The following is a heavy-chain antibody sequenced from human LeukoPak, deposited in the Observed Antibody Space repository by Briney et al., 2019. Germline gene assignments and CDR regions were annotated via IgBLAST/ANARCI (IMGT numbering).Heavy chain of an antibody. Sequence: PSETLSLTCAVYGGSFSGYYWSWIRQPPGKGLEWIGEVNHSGSTNYNPSLKSRVTISVDTSKNQFSLKLSSVTAADTAVYYCARHHYDILTGYPNWFDPWGQGTLVTVSS. CDR2: VNHSGST. CDR1: GGSFSGYY. CDR3: ARHHYDILTGYPNWFDP. J-gene: IGHJ5*02. D-gene: IGHD3-9*01. V-gene: IGHV4-34*01.